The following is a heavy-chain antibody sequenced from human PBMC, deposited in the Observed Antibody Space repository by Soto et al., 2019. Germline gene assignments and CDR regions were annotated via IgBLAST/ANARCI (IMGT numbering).Heavy chain of an antibody. V-gene: IGHV4-59*01. CDR2: IYYSGST. CDR3: ARHGVEMATIRVFDY. Sequence: SETLSLTCTVSGGSISSYYWSWIRQPPGKGLEWIGYIYYSGSTNYNPSLKSRVTISVDTSKNQFSLKLSSVTAADTAVYYCARHGVEMATIRVFDYWGQGTLVTVSS. CDR1: GGSISSYY. D-gene: IGHD5-12*01. J-gene: IGHJ4*02.